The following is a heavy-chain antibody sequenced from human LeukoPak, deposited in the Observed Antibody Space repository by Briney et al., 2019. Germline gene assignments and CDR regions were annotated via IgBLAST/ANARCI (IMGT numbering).Heavy chain of an antibody. CDR3: ARDHKRASMSGVYAFDI. D-gene: IGHD2-15*01. V-gene: IGHV4-4*07. Sequence: SETLSPTCTVSGGSISSYYWSWIRQPAGKGLEWIGRIYTSGSTNYNPSLKSRVTISVDKSKNQFSLKLSSVTAADTAVYYCARDHKRASMSGVYAFDIWGQGTMVTVSS. CDR1: GGSISSYY. J-gene: IGHJ3*02. CDR2: IYTSGST.